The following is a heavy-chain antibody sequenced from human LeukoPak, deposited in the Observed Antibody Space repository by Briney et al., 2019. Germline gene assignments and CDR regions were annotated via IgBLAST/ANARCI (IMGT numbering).Heavy chain of an antibody. V-gene: IGHV3-7*01. CDR3: AGGSGWLIDY. CDR1: GFTFSRYW. D-gene: IGHD6-19*01. J-gene: IGHJ4*02. Sequence: GGSLRLSCAASGFTFSRYWMSWVRQAPGKGLEWVANIEQDGSEKYYVDSVKGRFTISRDNTKNSLYLQMNSLRAEDTVVYYCAGGSGWLIDYWGQGTLVTVSS. CDR2: IEQDGSEK.